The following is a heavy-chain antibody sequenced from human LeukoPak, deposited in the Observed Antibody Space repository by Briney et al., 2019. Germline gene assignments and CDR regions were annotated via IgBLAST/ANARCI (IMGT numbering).Heavy chain of an antibody. CDR1: GGSFRGYY. V-gene: IGHV4-34*01. CDR3: ARGSPELDYYDSSGYYRYFDY. J-gene: IGHJ4*02. D-gene: IGHD3-22*01. CDR2: INHSGST. Sequence: VKPSETLSLTCTVYGGSFRGYYWSWIRQPPGKGLEWIGEINHSGSTNYNPSLKGRVTISVDTSKNQFSLKLSYVTAADTAVYYCARGSPELDYYDSSGYYRYFDYWGQGTLVTVSS.